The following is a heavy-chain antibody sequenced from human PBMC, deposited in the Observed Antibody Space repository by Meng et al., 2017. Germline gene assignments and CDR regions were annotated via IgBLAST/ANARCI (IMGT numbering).Heavy chain of an antibody. CDR1: GGSFSVYN. Sequence: QLHLQQWGAGLLYPSETLPLPCAVYGGSFSVYNWSWIRQPPGKGLEWIGEINRSGSTNYNPSLKSRVTISVDTSKNQFSLKLNSVTAADTAVYYCAREIAVAAHYYWYFDLWGRGTLVTVSS. D-gene: IGHD6-19*01. CDR2: INRSGST. J-gene: IGHJ2*01. CDR3: AREIAVAAHYYWYFDL. V-gene: IGHV4-34*02.